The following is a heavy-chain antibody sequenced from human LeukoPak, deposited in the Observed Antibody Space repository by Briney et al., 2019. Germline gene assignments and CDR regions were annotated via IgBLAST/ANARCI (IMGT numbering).Heavy chain of an antibody. J-gene: IGHJ4*02. CDR3: AKQDAYCGGDCYSIDY. D-gene: IGHD2-21*02. V-gene: IGHV3-23*01. Sequence: AGGSLRLSCAASGFTFSSYAMSWVRQAPGKGLEWVSAISGSGGSTYYADSVKGRFTISRDDSKNTLYLQMNSLRAEDTAVYYCAKQDAYCGGDCYSIDYWGQGTLVTVSS. CDR1: GFTFSSYA. CDR2: ISGSGGST.